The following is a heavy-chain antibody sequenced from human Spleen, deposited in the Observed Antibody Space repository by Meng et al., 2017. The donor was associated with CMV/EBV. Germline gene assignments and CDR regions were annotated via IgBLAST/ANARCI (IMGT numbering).Heavy chain of an antibody. Sequence: GESLKISCAASGFTFSSYAMRWVRQAPAKGLEWVANIKQDGSEKYYVDSVKGRFTISRDNAKNSLYLQMNSLRAEDTAVYYCARGSSIAARHWGQGTLVTVSS. V-gene: IGHV3-7*01. J-gene: IGHJ4*02. CDR2: IKQDGSEK. CDR1: GFTFSSYA. CDR3: ARGSSIAARH. D-gene: IGHD6-6*01.